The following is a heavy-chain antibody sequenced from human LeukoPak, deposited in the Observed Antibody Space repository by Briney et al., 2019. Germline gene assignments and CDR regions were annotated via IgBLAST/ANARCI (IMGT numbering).Heavy chain of an antibody. CDR3: AKQAAGGGLFDY. CDR1: GFTFSGFS. V-gene: IGHV3-7*01. D-gene: IGHD6-13*01. CDR2: IKQDGSER. Sequence: PGGSLRLSCAVSGFTFSGFSMSWVRQSPTKGLEWVANIKQDGSERYYVDSVKGRFTISRDNAKNSLSLQMNNLRVEDTAVYYCAKQAAGGGLFDYWGQGTLVTVSS. J-gene: IGHJ4*02.